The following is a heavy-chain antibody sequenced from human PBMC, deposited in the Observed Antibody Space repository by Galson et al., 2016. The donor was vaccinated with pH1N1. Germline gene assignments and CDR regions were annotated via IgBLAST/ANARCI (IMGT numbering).Heavy chain of an antibody. V-gene: IGHV2-5*02. J-gene: IGHJ3*01. Sequence: PALVKPTQTLTLACTFSGFSLSTTGVGVGWIRQPPGKALEWLALIYWDDDRRFSPSLKSRLTITKDPSKNQVVLTMTNMEPVDTGTYFCAHREVTITNAFDVWGPGTKVTVSS. CDR3: AHREVTITNAFDV. CDR2: IYWDDDR. D-gene: IGHD5-12*01. CDR1: GFSLSTTGVG.